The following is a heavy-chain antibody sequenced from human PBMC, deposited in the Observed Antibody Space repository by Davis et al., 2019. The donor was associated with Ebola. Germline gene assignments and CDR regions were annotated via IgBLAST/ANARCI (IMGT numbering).Heavy chain of an antibody. CDR2: ISGSGGSA. J-gene: IGHJ6*02. Sequence: GESLKISCTASGFTFDNYAMSWVRQAPGKGLEWVSGISGSGGSANYPDSVKGRFTISRDNSKNTLYLQMNSLRAEDTALYYCAKIGRAGFGDLFTHFAMDVWGQGTTVTVSS. CDR3: AKIGRAGFGDLFTHFAMDV. V-gene: IGHV3-23*01. CDR1: GFTFDNYA. D-gene: IGHD3-10*01.